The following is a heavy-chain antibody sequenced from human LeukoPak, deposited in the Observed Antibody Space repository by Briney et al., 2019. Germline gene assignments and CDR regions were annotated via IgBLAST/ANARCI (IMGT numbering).Heavy chain of an antibody. D-gene: IGHD2-21*01. J-gene: IGHJ4*02. CDR2: IYGDGRT. CDR3: ATDRIAYCGGCLL. Sequence: GGSLRLSCVVSGFSVSNNYIIWVRQAPGNGLERVSVIYGDGRTSHSASVRGRFTISRDNAKNSLYLQMNSLRAEDTAVYYCATDRIAYCGGCLLWGQGTLVTVSS. CDR1: GFSVSNNY. V-gene: IGHV3-53*01.